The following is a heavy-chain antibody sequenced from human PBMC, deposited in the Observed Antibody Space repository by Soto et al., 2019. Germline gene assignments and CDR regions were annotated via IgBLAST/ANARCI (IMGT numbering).Heavy chain of an antibody. J-gene: IGHJ1*01. V-gene: IGHV4-34*01. CDR3: ARGHRLRTVVVVHPGFQH. D-gene: IGHD2-15*01. CDR1: GGSFSGYY. Sequence: QVQLQQWGAGLLKPSETLSLTCAVYGGSFSGYYWSWIRQPPGKGLEWIGEINHSGSTNYNPSLKSRVTISVDTSKNQFSLKLSSVTAADTAVYYCARGHRLRTVVVVHPGFQHWGQGTLVTVSS. CDR2: INHSGST.